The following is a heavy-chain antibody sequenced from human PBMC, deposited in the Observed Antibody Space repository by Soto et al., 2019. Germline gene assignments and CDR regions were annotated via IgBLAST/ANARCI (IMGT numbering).Heavy chain of an antibody. J-gene: IGHJ4*01. V-gene: IGHV3-15*01. CDR3: TTDSRTTLPEIRFDN. CDR2: VKSKADGGSG. Sequence: GGSLRLSCAASGFTFSSYAMSWVRQAPGKGLEWVGRVKSKADGGSGDYAAPVKGRFVVSRDDSKDIVYLQMNSLKIEDTGVYYCTTDSRTTLPEIRFDNWGHGTQVTVSS. D-gene: IGHD1-26*01. CDR1: GFTFSSYA.